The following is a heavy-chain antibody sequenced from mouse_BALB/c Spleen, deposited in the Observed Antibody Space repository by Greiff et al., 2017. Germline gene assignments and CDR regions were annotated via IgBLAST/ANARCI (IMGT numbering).Heavy chain of an antibody. J-gene: IGHJ4*01. CDR2: IDPENGDT. CDR1: GFNIKDYY. CDR3: TKDGYDDYAMDY. Sequence: EVKLQESGAELVRSGASVKLSCTASGFNIKDYYMHWVKQRPEQGLEWIGWIDPENGDTEYAPKFQGKATMTADTSSNTAYLQLSSLTSEDTAVYYCTKDGYDDYAMDYWGQGTSVTVSS. D-gene: IGHD2-2*01. V-gene: IGHV14-4*02.